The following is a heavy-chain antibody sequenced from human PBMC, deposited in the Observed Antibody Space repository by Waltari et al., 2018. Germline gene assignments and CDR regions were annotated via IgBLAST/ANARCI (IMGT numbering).Heavy chain of an antibody. V-gene: IGHV7-4-1*02. CDR1: GYTFTNYA. CDR2: INTNTWNP. Sequence: QVQLVQSGSELKKPGASVKVSCKASGYTFTNYAINWLRQAHGQGLELMGWINTNTWNPTYVQGFTGRFVFSLDTSVSTAYLQINSLKADDTAVYYCAGEVVPAATIVVNWFDPWGQGTLVTVSS. CDR3: AGEVVPAATIVVNWFDP. D-gene: IGHD2-2*01. J-gene: IGHJ5*02.